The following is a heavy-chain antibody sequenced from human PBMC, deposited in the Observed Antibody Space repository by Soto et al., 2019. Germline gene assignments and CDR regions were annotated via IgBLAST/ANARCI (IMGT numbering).Heavy chain of an antibody. J-gene: IGHJ3*02. Sequence: PSETLSLTCTVFVGYISSYYWRWIRQPPGKGLEWIGHIYYSGSTNYNSSLKSRVTISVDTSKNQFSLKLSSVTAADTAVYYCARDGWELLSVGAFDIWGQGTMVTVSS. V-gene: IGHV4-59*12. CDR1: VGYISSYY. D-gene: IGHD1-26*01. CDR2: IYYSGST. CDR3: ARDGWELLSVGAFDI.